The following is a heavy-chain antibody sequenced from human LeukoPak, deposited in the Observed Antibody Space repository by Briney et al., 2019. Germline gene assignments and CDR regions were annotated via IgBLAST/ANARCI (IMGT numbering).Heavy chain of an antibody. CDR2: ITWDGGST. V-gene: IGHV3-43*01. CDR3: AKGIRGIDY. J-gene: IGHJ4*02. Sequence: QPGGSLRLSCAASGFTFDDYTMHWVRQAPGKGLEWVSLITWDGGSTYYADSVKGRFTISRDNSKNSLYLQTNSLRTEDTALYYCAKGIRGIDYWGQGTLVTVSS. CDR1: GFTFDDYT. D-gene: IGHD2-15*01.